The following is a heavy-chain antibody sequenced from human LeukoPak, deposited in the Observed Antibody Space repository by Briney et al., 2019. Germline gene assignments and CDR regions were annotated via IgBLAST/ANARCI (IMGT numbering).Heavy chain of an antibody. D-gene: IGHD1-26*01. CDR3: ARLDVGPTTPDY. CDR1: GSSISSSNW. Sequence: PSGTLSLTCGVSGSSISSSNWWNWVRQPPGKGLEWIGVIYHSGYTNYNPSLKSRVTISMDKSKNQFSLKLRSVTAADTAVYYCARLDVGPTTPDYWGQGTLVTVSS. J-gene: IGHJ4*02. V-gene: IGHV4-4*02. CDR2: IYHSGYT.